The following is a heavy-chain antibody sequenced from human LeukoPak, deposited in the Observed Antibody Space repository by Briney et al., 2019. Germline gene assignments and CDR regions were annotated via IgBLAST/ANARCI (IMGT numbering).Heavy chain of an antibody. V-gene: IGHV3-21*05. J-gene: IGHJ4*02. CDR2: ISSSGSDI. CDR1: GFTFSSYW. Sequence: PGGCLRLSCAASGFTFSSYWMHWVRQAPGKGLEWVSYISSSGSDIYYADSVKGRFTISRDNAKNSLYLHMNSLRAEDTAVYYCARDYGGSSPFDYWGQGTLVTVSS. CDR3: ARDYGGSSPFDY. D-gene: IGHD4-23*01.